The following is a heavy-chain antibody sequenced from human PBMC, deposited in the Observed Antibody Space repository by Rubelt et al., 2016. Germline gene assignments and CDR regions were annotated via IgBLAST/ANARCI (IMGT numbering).Heavy chain of an antibody. J-gene: IGHJ3*02. CDR2: FDPEDGET. V-gene: IGHV1-24*01. D-gene: IGHD3-10*01. CDR3: PTRTVGVIGPHAFDI. Sequence: QVQLVQSGAEVKKPGASVKVSCKASGYTLTELSMHWVRQAPGNGLEWMGGFDPEDGETIYAQKFQGRVTMTEDTSTDTAYMELSSLRSEDTAVYYCPTRTVGVIGPHAFDIWGQGTMVTVSS. CDR1: GYTLTELS.